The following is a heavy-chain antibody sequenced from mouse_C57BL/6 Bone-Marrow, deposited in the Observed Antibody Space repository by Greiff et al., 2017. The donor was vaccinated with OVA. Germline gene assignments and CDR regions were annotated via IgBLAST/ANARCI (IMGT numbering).Heavy chain of an antibody. D-gene: IGHD1-1*01. J-gene: IGHJ1*03. V-gene: IGHV1-26*01. CDR3: ARDPYYYGSSDWYFDV. CDR2: INPNNGGT. Sequence: VQLQQSGPELVKPGASVKISCKASGYTFTDYYMNWVKQSHGKSLEWIGDINPNNGGTSYNQKFKGKSTLTVDKSSSTAYMELRSLTSEGSAVYYCARDPYYYGSSDWYFDVWGTGTTVTVSS. CDR1: GYTFTDYY.